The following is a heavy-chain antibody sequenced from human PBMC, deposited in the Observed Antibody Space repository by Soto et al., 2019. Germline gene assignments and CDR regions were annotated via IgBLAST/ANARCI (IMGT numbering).Heavy chain of an antibody. D-gene: IGHD3-10*01. CDR3: ARTLRRGPRFDY. Sequence: SETPSLTCTVSGGSISSYDYYWSWIRHPPGKGLECIGYIYYSGSTYYNPSLKSRVTISVDTSKNQFSLKLSSVTAADTAVYYCARTLRRGPRFDYWGQGTLVTVSS. CDR2: IYYSGST. CDR1: GGSISSYDYY. J-gene: IGHJ4*01. V-gene: IGHV4-30-4*01.